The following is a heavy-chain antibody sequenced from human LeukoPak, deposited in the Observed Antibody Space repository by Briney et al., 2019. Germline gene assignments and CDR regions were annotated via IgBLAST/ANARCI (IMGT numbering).Heavy chain of an antibody. CDR2: INPNSGGT. Sequence: ASVKVSCKASGYTFTGYYMHWVRQAPGQGLEWMGWINPNSGGTNYAQKLQGRVTMTTDTSTSTAYMELRSLRSDDTAVYYCVYDSSALDAFDIWGQGTMVTVSS. CDR3: VYDSSALDAFDI. J-gene: IGHJ3*02. CDR1: GYTFTGYY. D-gene: IGHD3-22*01. V-gene: IGHV1-2*02.